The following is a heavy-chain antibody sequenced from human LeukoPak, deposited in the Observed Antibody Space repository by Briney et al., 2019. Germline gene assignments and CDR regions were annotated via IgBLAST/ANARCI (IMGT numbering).Heavy chain of an antibody. Sequence: GGSLRLSCAASGFTFSSYAMHWVRQAPGKGLEWVAVISYDGSNKYYADSVKGRFTISRDNSKNTLYLQMNSLRAEDTAVYYCALDTAMVQQFDYWGQGTLVTVSS. V-gene: IGHV3-30-3*01. D-gene: IGHD5-18*01. CDR1: GFTFSSYA. CDR2: ISYDGSNK. CDR3: ALDTAMVQQFDY. J-gene: IGHJ4*02.